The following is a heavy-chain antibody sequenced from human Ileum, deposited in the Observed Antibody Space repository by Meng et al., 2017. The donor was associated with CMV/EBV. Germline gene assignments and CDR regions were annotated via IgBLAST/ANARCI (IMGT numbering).Heavy chain of an antibody. D-gene: IGHD7-27*01. Sequence: GGSLRLSCAASGFTFSSYAMHWVRQAPGKGLEWVAVISYDGSNKYYADSVKGRFTISRDNSKNTLYLQMNSLRAEDTAVYYCARDRNWGHTYYYYYGMDVWGQGTTVTVSS. CDR3: ARDRNWGHTYYYYYGMDV. CDR1: GFTFSSYA. V-gene: IGHV3-30-3*01. J-gene: IGHJ6*02. CDR2: ISYDGSNK.